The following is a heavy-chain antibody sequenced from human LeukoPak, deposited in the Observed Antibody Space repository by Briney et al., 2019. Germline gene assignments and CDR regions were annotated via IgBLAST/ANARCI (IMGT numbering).Heavy chain of an antibody. D-gene: IGHD1-1*01. CDR2: IYYSGST. J-gene: IGHJ4*02. Sequence: PSETLSLTCTASGGSISSSSYYWGWIRQPPGKGLEWIGSIYYSGSTYYNPSLKSRVTISVDTSKNQFSLKLSSVTAADTAVYYCARHFHPANWNANYFDYWGQGTLVTVSS. V-gene: IGHV4-39*01. CDR1: GGSISSSSYY. CDR3: ARHFHPANWNANYFDY.